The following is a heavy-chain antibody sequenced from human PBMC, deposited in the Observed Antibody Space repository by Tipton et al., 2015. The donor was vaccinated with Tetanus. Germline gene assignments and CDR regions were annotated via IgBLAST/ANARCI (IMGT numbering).Heavy chain of an antibody. D-gene: IGHD1/OR15-1a*01. CDR1: GYSFPHYY. Sequence: EVQLVQSGAEVKKPGESLKISCQASGYSFPHYYIAWVRHMPGKGLEWMGTIHPGDSDIQYSPSFRGQVAISADKSINTAYLQWSSLKASDTAIYYCARRRTNTNLFFWFESWGQGTRVTVSS. CDR3: ARRRTNTNLFFWFES. CDR2: IHPGDSDI. J-gene: IGHJ5*01. V-gene: IGHV5-51*01.